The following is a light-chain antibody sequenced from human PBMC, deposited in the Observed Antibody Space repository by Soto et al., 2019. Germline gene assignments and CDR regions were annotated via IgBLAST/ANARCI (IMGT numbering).Light chain of an antibody. CDR2: GAS. J-gene: IGKJ2*01. V-gene: IGKV3-20*01. CDR3: QQHGSSAFT. Sequence: EIVLTQSPGTLSLSPGERATLSCRASQSVSSTYLAWYQQKPGQAPRLLLYGASSRATGIPDRFSGSGSGIDFTLTISRLEPEDCAVYYCQQHGSSAFTFGQGTKLQIK. CDR1: QSVSSTY.